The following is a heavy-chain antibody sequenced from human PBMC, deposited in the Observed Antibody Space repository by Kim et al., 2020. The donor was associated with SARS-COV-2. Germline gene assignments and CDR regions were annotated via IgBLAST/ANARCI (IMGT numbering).Heavy chain of an antibody. CDR3: ARGGYCSSTSCYRSTGWFDP. V-gene: IGHV4-61*02. CDR2: IYTSGST. J-gene: IGHJ5*02. Sequence: SETLSLTCTVSGGSISSGSYYWSWIRQPAGKGLEWIGRIYTSGSTNYNPSLKSRVTISVDTSKNQFSLKLSSVTAADTAVYYCARGGYCSSTSCYRSTGWFDPWGQGTLVTVSS. D-gene: IGHD2-2*01. CDR1: GGSISSGSYY.